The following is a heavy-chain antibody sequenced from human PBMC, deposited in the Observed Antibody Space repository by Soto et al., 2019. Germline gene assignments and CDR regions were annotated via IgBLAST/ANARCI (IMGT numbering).Heavy chain of an antibody. CDR1: GYTFTDYY. CDR3: ARTYSSRYFYNQYSMDV. V-gene: IGHV1-2*02. J-gene: IGHJ6*02. Sequence: ASVKVSCKASGYTFTDYYIHWVRQAPGQGLEWMGWINPTGGGTNYAQSFRGRVTMTRDTSISTAYMELSRLTSDDTAVFYCARTYSSRYFYNQYSMDVWGQGTTVTVSS. CDR2: INPTGGGT. D-gene: IGHD3-22*01.